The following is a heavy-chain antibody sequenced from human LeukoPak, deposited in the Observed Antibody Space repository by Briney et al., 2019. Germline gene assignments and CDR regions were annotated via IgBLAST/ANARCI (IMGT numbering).Heavy chain of an antibody. CDR2: ISYDGSNK. D-gene: IGHD2-21*02. CDR1: GFTFSSYA. J-gene: IGHJ4*02. CDR3: ARAYCGGDCYPVDY. V-gene: IGHV3-30-3*01. Sequence: GRSLRLSCAASGFTFSSYAMHWVRQAPGKGLEWVAVISYDGSNKYYADSVKGRFTISRDNCKNTLYLQMNSLRAEDTAVYYCARAYCGGDCYPVDYWGQGTLVTVSS.